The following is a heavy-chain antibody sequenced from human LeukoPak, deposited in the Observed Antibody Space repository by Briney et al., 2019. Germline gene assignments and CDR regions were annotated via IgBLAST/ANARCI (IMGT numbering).Heavy chain of an antibody. CDR2: IVNDGSTT. V-gene: IGHV3-74*01. CDR3: VRGNGGEHS. CDR1: GFTLSNYC. Sequence: GGSLRLSCAASGFTLSNYCMHWVRQAPGQGLVWVSRIVNDGSTTYADSVKGRFTISRDNAKNTLYLQMNSLRADDTAVYFCVRGNGGEHSWGQGALVTVSS. D-gene: IGHD3-16*01. J-gene: IGHJ4*02.